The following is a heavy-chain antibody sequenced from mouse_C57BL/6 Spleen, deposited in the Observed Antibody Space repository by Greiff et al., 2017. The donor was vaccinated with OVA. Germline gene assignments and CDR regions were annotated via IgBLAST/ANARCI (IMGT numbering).Heavy chain of an antibody. CDR1: GFTFSDAW. V-gene: IGHV6-6*01. Sequence: EVKVEESGGGLVQPGGSMKLSCAASGFTFSDAWMDWVRQSPEKGLEWVAEIRNKANNHATYYAESVKGRFTISRDDSNSSVYLQMNSLRAEDTGIYYCTRPNPLRAMDDWGQGTSVTVSS. CDR2: IRNKANNHAT. D-gene: IGHD1-1*01. J-gene: IGHJ4*01. CDR3: TRPNPLRAMDD.